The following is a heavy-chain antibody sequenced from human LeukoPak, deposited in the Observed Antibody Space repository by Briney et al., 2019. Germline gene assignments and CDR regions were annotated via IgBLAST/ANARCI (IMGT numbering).Heavy chain of an antibody. J-gene: IGHJ4*02. CDR2: ISAYNGNT. Sequence: GASVKVSCKASGYTFTSYGISWVRQAPGQGLEWMGWISAYNGNTNYAQKLQGRVTITADKSTSTAYMELSSLRSEDTAVYYCAREIGSGSSLDDYWGQGTLVTVSS. D-gene: IGHD3-10*01. CDR1: GYTFTSYG. CDR3: AREIGSGSSLDDY. V-gene: IGHV1-18*01.